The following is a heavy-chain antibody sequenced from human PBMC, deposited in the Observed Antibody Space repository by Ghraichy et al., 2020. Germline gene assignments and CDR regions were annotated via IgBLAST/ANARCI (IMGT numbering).Heavy chain of an antibody. CDR2: INHSGST. D-gene: IGHD5-12*01. V-gene: IGHV4-34*01. CDR3: ARGRPVRVGGFEYETFDS. CDR1: GGSFSGYY. J-gene: IGHJ4*02. Sequence: SETLSLTCAVYGGSFSGYYWSWIRQPPGKGLEWIGEINHSGSTNYNPSLKSRVTIAVDTSKNQFSLKLSSVTAADSALYYCARGRPVRVGGFEYETFDSWGQGTLVTVSS.